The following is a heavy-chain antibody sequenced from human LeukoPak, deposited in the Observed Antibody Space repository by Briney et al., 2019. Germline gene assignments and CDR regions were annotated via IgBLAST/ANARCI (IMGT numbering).Heavy chain of an antibody. J-gene: IGHJ4*02. CDR2: IYHSGST. D-gene: IGHD3-16*02. Sequence: SETLSLTCTVSGGSISSGSYYWSWIRQPPGKGLEWIGYIYHSGSTYYNPSLKSRVTISVDTSKNQFSLKLSSVTAADTAVYYCARDPPYDYVWGSYRDYWGQGTLVTVSS. CDR1: GGSISSGSYY. V-gene: IGHV4-30-2*01. CDR3: ARDPPYDYVWGSYRDY.